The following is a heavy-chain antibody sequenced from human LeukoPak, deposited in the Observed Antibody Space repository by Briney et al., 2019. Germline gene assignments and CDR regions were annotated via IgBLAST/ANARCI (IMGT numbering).Heavy chain of an antibody. V-gene: IGHV1-69*13. CDR2: IIPIFGTA. J-gene: IGHJ4*02. CDR3: ARVEPDSSDYYYVPADY. CDR1: GGTFSSYA. D-gene: IGHD3-22*01. Sequence: GASVKVSCKASGGTFSSYAISWVRQAPGQGLEWMGGIIPIFGTANYAQKFQGRVTITADESTSTAYMELSSLRSDDTAVYYCARVEPDSSDYYYVPADYWGQGTLVTVSS.